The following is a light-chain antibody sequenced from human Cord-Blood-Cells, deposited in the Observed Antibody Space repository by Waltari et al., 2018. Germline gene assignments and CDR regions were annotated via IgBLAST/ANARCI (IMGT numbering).Light chain of an antibody. V-gene: IGLV3-1*01. J-gene: IGLJ2*01. CDR1: QLGDKY. CDR3: QAWDSSTHVV. CDR2: QDR. Sequence: SYELTQPPSVSVSPGQTASITCSGDQLGDKYACWYQQKPGQSPVLVSYQDRQRPAGSPERFSGSNSGNTATLTFSGTQARDEADYYCQAWDSSTHVVFGGGTKLTVL.